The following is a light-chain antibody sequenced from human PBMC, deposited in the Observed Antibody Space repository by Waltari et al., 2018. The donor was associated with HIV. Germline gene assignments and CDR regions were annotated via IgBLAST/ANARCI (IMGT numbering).Light chain of an antibody. CDR2: GAN. V-gene: IGLV3-19*01. J-gene: IGLJ1*01. Sequence: SSELTQDPVLSVALGQTIKITCQGDSLRSFFPNWFQQTPGPAPILVVYGANRRPSGIPDRFSASNSGNTSSLIISDSQAVDEADYYCHSRDTDGDHYVFGGGTRVIV. CDR3: HSRDTDGDHYV. CDR1: SLRSFF.